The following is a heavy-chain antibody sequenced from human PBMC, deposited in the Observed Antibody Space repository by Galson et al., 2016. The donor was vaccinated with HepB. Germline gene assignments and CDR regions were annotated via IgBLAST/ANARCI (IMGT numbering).Heavy chain of an antibody. J-gene: IGHJ3*01. CDR1: SYTFSTYG. D-gene: IGHD5-18*01. Sequence: SVKVSCKASSYTFSTYGVSWVRQAPGQGLEWMGWVSTYDGDRNYAQKLQGRVTMTTDTSTNTAYMELRSLTSDDTAVYYCARDRGYGSDTFDFWGQGTMVTVSS. V-gene: IGHV1-18*01. CDR2: VSTYDGDR. CDR3: ARDRGYGSDTFDF.